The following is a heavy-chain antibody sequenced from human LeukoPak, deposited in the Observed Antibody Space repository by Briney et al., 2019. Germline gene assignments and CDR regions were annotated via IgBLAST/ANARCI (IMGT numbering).Heavy chain of an antibody. Sequence: SVKVSCKASGYTFTSYGISWVRQAPGQGLEWMGGIIPIFGTANYAQKFQGRVTITADKSTSTAYMELSSLRSEDTAVYYCASLYSSGWYYFDYWGQGTLVTVSS. CDR1: GYTFTSYG. J-gene: IGHJ4*02. V-gene: IGHV1-69*06. CDR2: IIPIFGTA. D-gene: IGHD6-19*01. CDR3: ASLYSSGWYYFDY.